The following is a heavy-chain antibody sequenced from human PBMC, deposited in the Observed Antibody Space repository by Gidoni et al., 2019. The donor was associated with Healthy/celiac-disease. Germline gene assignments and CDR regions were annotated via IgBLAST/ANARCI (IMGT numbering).Heavy chain of an antibody. CDR3: ARGFGRYFDWLGYFDY. D-gene: IGHD3-9*01. V-gene: IGHV3-30-3*01. J-gene: IGHJ4*02. CDR2: ISYDGSNK. CDR1: GFPFSSYA. Sequence: QVQLVESGGGVVQPGRSLRLSCAASGFPFSSYAMHWVRQAPGKGLEWVAVISYDGSNKYYADSVKGRFTISRDNSKNTLYLQMNSLRAEDTAVYYCARGFGRYFDWLGYFDYWGQGTLVTVSS.